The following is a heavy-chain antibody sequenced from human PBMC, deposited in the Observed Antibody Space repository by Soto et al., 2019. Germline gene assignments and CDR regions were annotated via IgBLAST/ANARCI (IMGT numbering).Heavy chain of an antibody. CDR2: IYQSGST. CDR1: GGSISSNNW. Sequence: QVQLQESGPGLVKPSGTLSLTCAVSGGSISSNNWWSWVRQPPGKGLEWIGKIYQSGSTNYNPSLKSRVTICVDKSKNQFSLKLSSVTAADTALYYCARVGTFYGDSVSGMDVWGQGTTVTVSS. CDR3: ARVGTFYGDSVSGMDV. V-gene: IGHV4-4*02. D-gene: IGHD4-17*01. J-gene: IGHJ6*02.